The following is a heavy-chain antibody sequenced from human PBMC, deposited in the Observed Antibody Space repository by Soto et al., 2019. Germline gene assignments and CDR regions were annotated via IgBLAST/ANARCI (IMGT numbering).Heavy chain of an antibody. J-gene: IGHJ6*03. V-gene: IGHV4-39*01. CDR3: ARAYDFWSGYHSSHYYMDV. D-gene: IGHD3-3*01. Sequence: SETLSLTCTVSGGSISSSSYYWGWIRQPPGKGLEWIGSIYYSGSTYYNPSLKSRVTISVDTSKNQFSLKLSSVTAADTAVYYCARAYDFWSGYHSSHYYMDVWGKGTTVPVSS. CDR1: GGSISSSSYY. CDR2: IYYSGST.